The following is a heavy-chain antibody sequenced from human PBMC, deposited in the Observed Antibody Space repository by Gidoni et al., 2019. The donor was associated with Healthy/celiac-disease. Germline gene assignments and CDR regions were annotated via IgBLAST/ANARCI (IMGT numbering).Heavy chain of an antibody. D-gene: IGHD3-10*01. J-gene: IGHJ6*02. Sequence: EVQLVESGGGLVQPDGSLRLSCAASGFTFSNAWMNWVRQAPGKGLEWVGRIKSKTDGGTTEYAAPVKGRFTISRDDSKNTLYLQMNSLKTEDTAVYYCTTGITMVRGVISDVWGQGTTVTVSS. CDR2: IKSKTDGGTT. V-gene: IGHV3-15*07. CDR3: TTGITMVRGVISDV. CDR1: GFTFSNAW.